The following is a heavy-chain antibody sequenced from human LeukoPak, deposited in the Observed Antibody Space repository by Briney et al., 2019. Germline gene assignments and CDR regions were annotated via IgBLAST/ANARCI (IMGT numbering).Heavy chain of an antibody. Sequence: SETLSLTCTVSGGSISSGGYYWSWIRQPPGKGLEWIGYIYHSGSTYYNPSLKSRVTISVDRSKNQFSLKLSSVTAADTAVYYCARARWGSSSSGIIDYWGQGTLVTVSS. J-gene: IGHJ4*02. CDR3: ARARWGSSSSGIIDY. CDR1: GGSISSGGYY. D-gene: IGHD6-6*01. CDR2: IYHSGST. V-gene: IGHV4-30-2*01.